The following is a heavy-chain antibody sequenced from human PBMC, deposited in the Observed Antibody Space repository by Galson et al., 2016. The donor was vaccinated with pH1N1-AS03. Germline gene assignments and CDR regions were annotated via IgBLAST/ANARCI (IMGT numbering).Heavy chain of an antibody. D-gene: IGHD5/OR15-5a*01. Sequence: SLRLSCAASGFTFSTYPMNWVRQAPGKGLEWVSGIWGNGDSTYYADFVKGRFTISRDNSKNTLYLQMNSLRADDTAVYYCAKDMKPDGVYDLDYWGQGTLVTVSS. CDR1: GFTFSTYP. CDR2: IWGNGDST. CDR3: AKDMKPDGVYDLDY. J-gene: IGHJ4*02. V-gene: IGHV3-23*01.